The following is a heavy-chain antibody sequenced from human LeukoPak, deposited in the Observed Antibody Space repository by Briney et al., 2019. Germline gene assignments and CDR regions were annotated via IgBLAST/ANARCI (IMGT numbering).Heavy chain of an antibody. Sequence: TPSQTLSLTCTVSGGSISSGGYYWSWVRQHPGKGLEWIGYIYYSGSTYYNPSLKSRVTISVDTSKNQFSLKLSSVTAADTAVYYCARHIRRCTSCYSDAFDIWGQGTMVTVSS. D-gene: IGHD2-2*01. J-gene: IGHJ3*02. CDR3: ARHIRRCTSCYSDAFDI. CDR2: IYYSGST. CDR1: GGSISSGGYY. V-gene: IGHV4-31*03.